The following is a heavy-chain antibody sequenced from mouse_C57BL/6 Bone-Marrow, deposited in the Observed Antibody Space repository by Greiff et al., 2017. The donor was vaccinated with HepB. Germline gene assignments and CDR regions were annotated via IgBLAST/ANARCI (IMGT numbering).Heavy chain of an antibody. D-gene: IGHD1-1*01. CDR3: ARRGYGSSYRFAY. J-gene: IGHJ3*01. Sequence: QVQLKQSGAELAKPGASVKLSCKASGYTFTSYWMHWVKQRPGQGLEWIGYINPSSGYTKYNQKFKDKATLTADKSSSTAYMQLSSLTYEDSAVYYCARRGYGSSYRFAYWGQVTLVTVSA. CDR1: GYTFTSYW. CDR2: INPSSGYT. V-gene: IGHV1-7*01.